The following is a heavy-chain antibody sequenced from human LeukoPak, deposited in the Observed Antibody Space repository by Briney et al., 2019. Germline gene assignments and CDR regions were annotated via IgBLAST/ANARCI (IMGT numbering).Heavy chain of an antibody. Sequence: PSETLSLTCRVSGYSIRSGYHWAWIRQPPGKGLEWIGSINYSEQPYYNQSLKSRDTISVDTSKNQFSLKMTSVTAADTAFYFCARSEINDYMNYWGQGMPVTVSS. CDR3: ARSEINDYMNY. J-gene: IGHJ4*02. D-gene: IGHD4-11*01. CDR1: GYSIRSGYH. V-gene: IGHV4-38-2*01. CDR2: INYSEQP.